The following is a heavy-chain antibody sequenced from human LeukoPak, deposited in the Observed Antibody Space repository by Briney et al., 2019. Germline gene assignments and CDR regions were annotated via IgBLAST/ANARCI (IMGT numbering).Heavy chain of an antibody. V-gene: IGHV1-46*01. CDR2: IDCNDGTT. Sequence: GASVKVSCKASGYSFTSYYVHWVRQAPGQGLDWMGIIDCNDGTTSHAPKFRGRVTMSRDTSTSTVYMELSSLRSDDTAIYYCASGPSPYYYYGMDVWGHGTAVTVSS. CDR3: ASGPSPYYYYGMDV. J-gene: IGHJ6*02. CDR1: GYSFTSYY.